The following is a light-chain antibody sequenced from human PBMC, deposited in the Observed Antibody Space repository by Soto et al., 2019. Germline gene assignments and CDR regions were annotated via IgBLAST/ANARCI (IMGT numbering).Light chain of an antibody. CDR3: SSYTSSSTRV. J-gene: IGLJ3*02. Sequence: QSALTQPASVSGSPGQSITISCTGTSSDVGGYNYVSWYQQHPGKAPKLMIYEVSNRPSGVSNRFSGSKSCNTASLTRSGHQAEDEADDYGSSYTSSSTRVFGGGTKLTVL. V-gene: IGLV2-14*01. CDR2: EVS. CDR1: SSDVGGYNY.